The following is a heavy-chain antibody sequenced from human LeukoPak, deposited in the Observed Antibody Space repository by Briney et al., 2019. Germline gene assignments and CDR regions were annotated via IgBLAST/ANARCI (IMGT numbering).Heavy chain of an antibody. J-gene: IGHJ3*02. Sequence: GASVKVSCKASGYTFTSYGISWVRQAPGQGLEWMGGIIPIFGTANYAQKFQGRVTITTDESTSTAYMELSSLRSEDTAVYYCARDGYYYGSGSRRVTFDIWGQGTMVTVSS. D-gene: IGHD3-10*01. V-gene: IGHV1-69*05. CDR3: ARDGYYYGSGSRRVTFDI. CDR1: GYTFTSYG. CDR2: IIPIFGTA.